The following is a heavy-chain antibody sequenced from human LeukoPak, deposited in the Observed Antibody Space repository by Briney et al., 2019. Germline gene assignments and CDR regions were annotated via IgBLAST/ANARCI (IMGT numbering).Heavy chain of an antibody. CDR2: IIPILGIA. CDR3: AGAAYNWNDYYYYGMDV. J-gene: IGHJ6*02. D-gene: IGHD1-20*01. Sequence: SVNVSCKASGGTFSSYTISWVRQAPGQGLEWVGRIIPILGIANYAQKFQGRVTITADKSTSTAYMELSSLRSEDTAVYYCAGAAYNWNDYYYYGMDVWGQGTTVTVSS. V-gene: IGHV1-69*02. CDR1: GGTFSSYT.